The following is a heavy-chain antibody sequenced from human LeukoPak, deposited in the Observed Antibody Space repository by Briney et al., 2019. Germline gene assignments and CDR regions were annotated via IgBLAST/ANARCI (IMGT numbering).Heavy chain of an antibody. CDR2: IYYSGST. V-gene: IGHV4-39*07. D-gene: IGHD2-2*01. J-gene: IGHJ6*03. Sequence: PSETLSLTCTVSGGSISSSSYFWGWIRQPPGKGPEWIGSIYYSGSTYYNPSLKSRVTISVDTSKNQFSLKLSSVTAADTAVYYCARDVRVPAATPPYYYYYYMDVWGKGTTVTVSS. CDR3: ARDVRVPAATPPYYYYYYMDV. CDR1: GGSISSSSYF.